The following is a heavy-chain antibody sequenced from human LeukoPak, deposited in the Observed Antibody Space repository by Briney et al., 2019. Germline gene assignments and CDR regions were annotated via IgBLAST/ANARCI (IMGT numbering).Heavy chain of an antibody. CDR3: ANEVRPNDY. V-gene: IGHV3-23*01. Sequence: PGGSLRLSCAASGFTFSSHAMCWGRQAPGKGLEWVSSIDVSGGSTYYADSVQGRFTISRDNSKNTLYLEMNSLRAEDTALYYCANEVRPNDYWGQGTLVTVSS. J-gene: IGHJ4*02. CDR2: IDVSGGST. D-gene: IGHD1-1*01. CDR1: GFTFSSHA.